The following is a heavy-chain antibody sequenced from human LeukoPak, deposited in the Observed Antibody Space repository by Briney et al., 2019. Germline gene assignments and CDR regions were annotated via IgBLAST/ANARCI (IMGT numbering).Heavy chain of an antibody. J-gene: IGHJ4*02. Sequence: WGSLRLSCAASGLPLSNYNMIWVRQAPGKVLECISYISSSSDSMLYADSVKGRFTISRDNAHNSLYLQMNSLRADDTAVYYCARVIVGVTGGDYWGQGTLVTVSS. D-gene: IGHD6-19*01. V-gene: IGHV3-48*04. CDR1: GLPLSNYN. CDR2: ISSSSDSM. CDR3: ARVIVGVTGGDY.